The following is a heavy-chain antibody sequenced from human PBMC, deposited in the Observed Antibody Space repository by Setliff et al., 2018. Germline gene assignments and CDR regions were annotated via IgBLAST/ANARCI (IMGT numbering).Heavy chain of an antibody. CDR1: GFSLSSYW. D-gene: IGHD5-18*01. Sequence: GGSLRLSCAASGFSLSSYWMSWVRQAPGKGLEWVANIKQDGSEKYYVDSVKGRFTISRDNARNSLYLQMNSLRAEDTAVYFCGRWLQWVDYWGQGALVT. CDR2: IKQDGSEK. V-gene: IGHV3-7*01. CDR3: GRWLQWVDY. J-gene: IGHJ4*02.